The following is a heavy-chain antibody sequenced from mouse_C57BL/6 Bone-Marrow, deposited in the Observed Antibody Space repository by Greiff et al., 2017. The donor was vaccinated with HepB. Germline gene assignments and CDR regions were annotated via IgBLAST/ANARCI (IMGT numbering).Heavy chain of an antibody. D-gene: IGHD2-3*01. Sequence: EVKVVESGGGLVKPGGSLKLSCAASGFTFSDYGMHWVRQAPEKGLEWVAYISSGSSNIYYADTVKGRFTISRDNAKNTLFLQMTILKSEDTAMYYCARPGGYYSFAYWGQGTLVTVSA. V-gene: IGHV5-17*01. CDR2: ISSGSSNI. J-gene: IGHJ3*01. CDR3: ARPGGYYSFAY. CDR1: GFTFSDYG.